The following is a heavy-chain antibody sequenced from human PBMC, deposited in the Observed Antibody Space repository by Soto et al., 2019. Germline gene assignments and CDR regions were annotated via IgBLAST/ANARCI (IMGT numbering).Heavy chain of an antibody. Sequence: QVPLVESGGGVVQPGRSLRLSCAASGFTFSSYAMHWVRQAPGKGLEWVAVISYDGSNKYYADSVKGRFTISRDNSKNTLYLQMNSLRAEDTAVYYCARSEWEPPYYFDYWGQGTLVTVSS. CDR1: GFTFSSYA. CDR3: ARSEWEPPYYFDY. V-gene: IGHV3-30-3*01. D-gene: IGHD1-26*01. CDR2: ISYDGSNK. J-gene: IGHJ4*02.